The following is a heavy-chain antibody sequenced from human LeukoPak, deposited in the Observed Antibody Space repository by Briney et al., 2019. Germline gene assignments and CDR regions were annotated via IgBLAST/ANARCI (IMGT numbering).Heavy chain of an antibody. CDR1: GFTFDDYG. D-gene: IGHD3-22*01. V-gene: IGHV3-20*04. CDR2: INWYGGST. J-gene: IGHJ4*02. Sequence: GXSLRLSCAASGFTFDDYGMSWVRQAPGKGVEWVSGINWYGGSTVYADSVKGRFTISRDNAKNSLYLQMNSLRAEDTALYYCARENLADYYDSSGYFDYWGQGTLVTVSS. CDR3: ARENLADYYDSSGYFDY.